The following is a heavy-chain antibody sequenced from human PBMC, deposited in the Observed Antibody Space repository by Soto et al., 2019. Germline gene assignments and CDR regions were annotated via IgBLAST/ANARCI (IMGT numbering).Heavy chain of an antibody. V-gene: IGHV1-69*01. CDR1: GGTFNSYA. CDR3: ARSQGSSTSLEIYYYYYYGMDV. J-gene: IGHJ6*02. D-gene: IGHD2-2*01. CDR2: IIPISGTA. Sequence: QVQLVQSGAEVKKPGSSVKVSCKASGGTFNSYAISWVRQAPGQGLEWMGGIIPISGTANYAQKFQGRVTITADESTSTAYIELSSLRSEDTAVYYCARSQGSSTSLEIYYYYYYGMDVWGQGTTVTVSS.